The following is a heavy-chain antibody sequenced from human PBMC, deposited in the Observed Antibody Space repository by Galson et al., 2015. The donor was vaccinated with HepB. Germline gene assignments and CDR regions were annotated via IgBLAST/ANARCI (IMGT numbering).Heavy chain of an antibody. D-gene: IGHD5-12*01. J-gene: IGHJ3*02. CDR3: AHSRPIVATITDAFDI. Sequence: PALVKPTQTLTLTCTFSGFSLSTSGVGVGWIRQPPGKALEWLALIYWDDDKRYSPSLKSRLTITKDTSKNQVVLTMTNMDPVDTATYHCAHSRPIVATITDAFDIWGQGTMVTVSS. CDR2: IYWDDDK. CDR1: GFSLSTSGVG. V-gene: IGHV2-5*02.